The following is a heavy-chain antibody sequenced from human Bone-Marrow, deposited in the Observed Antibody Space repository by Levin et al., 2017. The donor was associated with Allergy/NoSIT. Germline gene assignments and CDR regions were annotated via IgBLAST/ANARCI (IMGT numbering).Heavy chain of an antibody. CDR1: GFTFSSYG. CDR2: ISYDGSNK. CDR3: AKDIGAMSAFDI. D-gene: IGHD3-10*01. V-gene: IGHV3-30*18. J-gene: IGHJ3*02. Sequence: LSLTCAASGFTFSSYGMHWVRQAPGKGLEWVAVISYDGSNKYHADSVKGRFTISRDNSKNTLYLQMNSLRAEDTAVYYCAKDIGAMSAFDIWGQGTMVTVSS.